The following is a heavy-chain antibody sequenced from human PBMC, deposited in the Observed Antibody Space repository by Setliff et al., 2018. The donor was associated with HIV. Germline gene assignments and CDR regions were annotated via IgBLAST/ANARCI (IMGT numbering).Heavy chain of an antibody. V-gene: IGHV4-61*02. CDR1: GGSISSGTYY. CDR2: IYTSGST. D-gene: IGHD4-17*01. Sequence: SETLSLTCTVSGGSISSGTYYWSWIRQPAGKGLEWIGRIYTSGSTNYNPSLKTRVTLSVDTSKNQFSLRLSSVTAADTAIYYCARRIYGNNPYFDYWSQGTLVTVSS. J-gene: IGHJ4*02. CDR3: ARRIYGNNPYFDY.